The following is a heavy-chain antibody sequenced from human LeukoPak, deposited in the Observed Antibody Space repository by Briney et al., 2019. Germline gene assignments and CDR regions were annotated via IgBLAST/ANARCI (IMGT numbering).Heavy chain of an antibody. V-gene: IGHV3-66*01. CDR1: GFTFSSYG. D-gene: IGHD3-22*01. Sequence: GRSLRLSCAASGFTFSSYGMHWVRQAPGKGLEWVSVIYSGGSTYYADSVKGRFAISRDNSKNTLYLQMNSLRAEDTAVYYCARDLHYYDSSGNYNWFDPWGQGTLVTVSS. CDR3: ARDLHYYDSSGNYNWFDP. J-gene: IGHJ5*02. CDR2: IYSGGST.